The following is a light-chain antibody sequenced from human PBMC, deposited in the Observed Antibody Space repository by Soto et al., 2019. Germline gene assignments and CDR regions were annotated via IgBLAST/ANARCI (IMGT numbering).Light chain of an antibody. V-gene: IGLV2-14*03. Sequence: QSVLPQPASMSGSPGQSITISCTGSSSDVGAYNYDSWYQQYRPGEAPKLIIYDVSHRPAGVSTRFSGSKSGNTASLTISGLQTEDEADYYCSSYTRAATYVFGTGTKVTVL. J-gene: IGLJ1*01. CDR3: SSYTRAATYV. CDR1: SSDVGAYNY. CDR2: DVS.